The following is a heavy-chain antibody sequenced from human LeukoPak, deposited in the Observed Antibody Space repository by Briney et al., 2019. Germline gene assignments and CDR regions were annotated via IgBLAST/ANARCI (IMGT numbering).Heavy chain of an antibody. J-gene: IGHJ4*02. CDR2: INHSGST. CDR1: GGSFSGYY. CDR3: AIGRWLQATNDY. D-gene: IGHD5-24*01. Sequence: SETLSLTCAVYGGSFSGYYWSWIRQPPGKGLEWIGEINHSGSTNYNPSLKSRVTISVDTSKNQFSLKLSSVTAADTAVYYCAIGRWLQATNDYWGLGALVTVSS. V-gene: IGHV4-34*01.